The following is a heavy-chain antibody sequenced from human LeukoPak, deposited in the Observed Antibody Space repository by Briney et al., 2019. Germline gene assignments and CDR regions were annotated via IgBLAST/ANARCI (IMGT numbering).Heavy chain of an antibody. Sequence: GASVKVSCKASGYTFINYGVTWVRQAPGQGLEWMRWISAYNGNTNYAQKLQGRVTMTTDTSTSTAYMELRSLRSDDTAMYYCVRAYYYETSAYNSDVLDIWGQGTMVTVSS. J-gene: IGHJ3*02. CDR3: VRAYYYETSAYNSDVLDI. D-gene: IGHD3-22*01. CDR1: GYTFINYG. CDR2: ISAYNGNT. V-gene: IGHV1-18*01.